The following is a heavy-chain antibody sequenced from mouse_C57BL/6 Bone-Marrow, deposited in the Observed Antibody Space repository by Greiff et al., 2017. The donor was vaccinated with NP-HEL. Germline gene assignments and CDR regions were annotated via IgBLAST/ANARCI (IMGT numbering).Heavy chain of an antibody. CDR1: GYTFTSYG. Sequence: VQLQQSGAELARPGASVKLSCTASGYTFTSYGITWVKQVPGQGLEWVGEIYPRSGNTYYNEKFKGKVILTTDKSSSTAYMELRRLTSEDSAVYFCARVGVTTVVAGDYWGQGTSLTVSS. V-gene: IGHV1-81*01. CDR3: ARVGVTTVVAGDY. D-gene: IGHD1-1*01. J-gene: IGHJ2*02. CDR2: IYPRSGNT.